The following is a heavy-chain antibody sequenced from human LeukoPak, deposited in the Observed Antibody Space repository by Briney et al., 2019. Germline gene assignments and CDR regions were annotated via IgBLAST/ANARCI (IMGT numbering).Heavy chain of an antibody. J-gene: IGHJ4*02. V-gene: IGHV4-39*07. CDR2: IYYSEVT. Sequence: SETLSLTCTVSGGSINSSSYYWGWIRQPPGKGLEWIGGIYYSEVTYYNPSLKSRVTISVDTSKNQFSLKLSSVTAADTAVYYCARREAVALYYFDYWGQGTLVTVSS. CDR1: GGSINSSSYY. D-gene: IGHD6-19*01. CDR3: ARREAVALYYFDY.